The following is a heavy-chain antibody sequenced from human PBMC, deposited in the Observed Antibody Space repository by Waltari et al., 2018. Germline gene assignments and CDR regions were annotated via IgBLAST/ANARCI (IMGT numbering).Heavy chain of an antibody. CDR1: GGSFSGYY. V-gene: IGHV4-34*01. CDR3: ARAAILNYYGSGNQIRRYYYYGMDV. D-gene: IGHD3-10*01. Sequence: QVQLQQWGAGLLKPSETLSLTCAVYGGSFSGYYWSWIRQPPGKGLEWIGEINHRGSANCNPSIKSRVTISVDTSKNQFSLKRSSVTAADTAVYYCARAAILNYYGSGNQIRRYYYYGMDVWGQGTTVTVSS. J-gene: IGHJ6*02. CDR2: INHRGSA.